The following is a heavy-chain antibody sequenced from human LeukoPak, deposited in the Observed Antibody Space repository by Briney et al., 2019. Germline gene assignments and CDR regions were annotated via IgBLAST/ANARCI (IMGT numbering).Heavy chain of an antibody. CDR1: GFTFSSYS. D-gene: IGHD3-10*01. CDR2: ISSSSSTI. Sequence: GGSLRLSCAASGFTFSSYSMNWVRQAPGKGLEWVSYISSSSSTIYYADSVKGRFTIPRDNAKNSLYLQMNSLRAEDTAVYYCARDDSGSYYLFDYWGQGTLVTVSS. CDR3: ARDDSGSYYLFDY. V-gene: IGHV3-48*04. J-gene: IGHJ4*02.